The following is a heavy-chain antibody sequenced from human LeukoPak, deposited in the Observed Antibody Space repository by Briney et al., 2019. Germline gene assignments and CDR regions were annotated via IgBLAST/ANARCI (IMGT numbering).Heavy chain of an antibody. V-gene: IGHV4-39*01. CDR3: ASLRERSYYARGFDY. J-gene: IGHJ4*02. CDR1: SGSISSSSYY. D-gene: IGHD1-26*01. Sequence: SETLSLTCTVSSGSISSSSYYWGWIRQPPGKGLKWIGSIYYSGSTYYNPSLKSRVTISVDTSRNQFSLKLSSVTAADTAVYYCASLRERSYYARGFDYWGQGTLVTVS. CDR2: IYYSGST.